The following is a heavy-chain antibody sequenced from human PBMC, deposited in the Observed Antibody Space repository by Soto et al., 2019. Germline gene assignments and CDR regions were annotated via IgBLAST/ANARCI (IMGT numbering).Heavy chain of an antibody. CDR2: IIPIFGTA. D-gene: IGHD3-22*01. CDR3: ARVGDSSGYLDC. J-gene: IGHJ4*02. Sequence: GASVKVSCKASGGTFSSYAISWVRQAPGQGLEWMGGIIPIFGTANYAQKFQGRVTITADKSTSTAYMELSSLRSEDTAVYYCARVGDSSGYLDCWGQGTLVTVSS. CDR1: GGTFSSYA. V-gene: IGHV1-69*06.